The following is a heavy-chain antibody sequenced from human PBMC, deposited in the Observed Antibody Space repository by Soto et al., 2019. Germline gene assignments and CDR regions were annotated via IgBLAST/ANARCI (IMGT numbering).Heavy chain of an antibody. J-gene: IGHJ4*02. CDR3: ARDRPDYDILTGYYSLLVFDY. Sequence: PGGSLRLSCAASGFTFSSYWMSWVRQAPGKGLEWVANIKKDGSEKYYVDSVKGRFTISRDNAKNSLYLQMNSLRAEDTAVYYCARDRPDYDILTGYYSLLVFDYWGQGTLVTVSS. CDR2: IKKDGSEK. D-gene: IGHD3-9*01. CDR1: GFTFSSYW. V-gene: IGHV3-7*01.